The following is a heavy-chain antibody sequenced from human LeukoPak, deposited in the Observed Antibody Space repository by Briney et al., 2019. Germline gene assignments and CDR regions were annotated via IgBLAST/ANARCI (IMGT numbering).Heavy chain of an antibody. CDR3: ARASGITMIVVLNHDAFDI. D-gene: IGHD3-22*01. CDR1: GGSISSYY. Sequence: PSETLSLTCTVSGGSISSYYWSWIRQPAGKGLEWIGRIYTSGSTNYNPSLKSRVTMSVDTSKNQFSLKLSSVTAADTAVYYCARASGITMIVVLNHDAFDIWGHGTMVTVSS. J-gene: IGHJ3*02. V-gene: IGHV4-4*07. CDR2: IYTSGST.